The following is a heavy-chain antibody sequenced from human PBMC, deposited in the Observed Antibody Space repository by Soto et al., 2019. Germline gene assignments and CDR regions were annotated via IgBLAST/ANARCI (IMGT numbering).Heavy chain of an antibody. CDR2: INPSGGST. D-gene: IGHD1-1*01. J-gene: IGHJ4*02. V-gene: IGHV1-46*03. Sequence: XSVKVSFKASGYTFTSYYMHWVRQAPGQGLEWMGIINPSGGSTSYAQKFQGRVTMTRDTSTSTVYMELSSLRSEDTAVYYCARFGYTGIDYWGQGTLVTVSS. CDR1: GYTFTSYY. CDR3: ARFGYTGIDY.